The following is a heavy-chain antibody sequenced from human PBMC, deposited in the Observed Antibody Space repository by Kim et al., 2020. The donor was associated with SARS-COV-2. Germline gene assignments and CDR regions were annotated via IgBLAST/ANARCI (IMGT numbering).Heavy chain of an antibody. CDR3: ARDANVLRFLEWLLRGGAFDI. J-gene: IGHJ3*02. V-gene: IGHV1-3*01. Sequence: ASVKVSCKASGYTFTSYAMHWVRQAPGQRLEWMGWINAGNGNTKYSQKFQGRVTITRDTSASTAYMELSSLRSEDTAVYYCARDANVLRFLEWLLRGGAFDIWGQGTMVTGSS. CDR1: GYTFTSYA. D-gene: IGHD3-3*01. CDR2: INAGNGNT.